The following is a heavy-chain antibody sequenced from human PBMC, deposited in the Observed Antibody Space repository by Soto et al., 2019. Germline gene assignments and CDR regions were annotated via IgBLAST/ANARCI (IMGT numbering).Heavy chain of an antibody. D-gene: IGHD2-21*02. CDR2: IYSGATT. CDR3: TRDGRGLGRLSLFEY. CDR1: GFNVNSDY. V-gene: IGHV3-53*01. J-gene: IGHJ4*02. Sequence: GGSLRLSCAASGFNVNSDYMNGVRQTPGKGLEWVAAIYSGATTYYADSVRGRFTISSDKSKNTLYFQLSSLRIEDTAVYYCTRDGRGLGRLSLFEYWGQGVLVTVS.